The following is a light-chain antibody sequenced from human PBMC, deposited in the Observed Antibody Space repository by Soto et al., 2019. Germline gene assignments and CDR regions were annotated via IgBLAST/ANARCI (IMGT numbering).Light chain of an antibody. J-gene: IGKJ1*01. CDR1: QGIRND. CDR3: LQDYNYPCT. Sequence: IQVSQSRSSLSASVGDRVTITWRASQGIRNDLGWYQQKPGKAPKLLIYAASSLQSGVPSRLIGSGSGTDFTLTISSLQPEDFATYYCLQDYNYPCTFGQGTKVDIK. CDR2: AAS. V-gene: IGKV1-6*01.